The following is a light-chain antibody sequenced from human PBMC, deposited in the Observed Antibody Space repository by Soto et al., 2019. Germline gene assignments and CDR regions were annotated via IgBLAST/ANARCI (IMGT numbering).Light chain of an antibody. V-gene: IGLV1-40*01. J-gene: IGLJ1*01. CDR2: ASN. CDR3: QSYDSSRSPLYV. Sequence: QPGLTPPASVCGAPRQRVSIACTASSSNIGPGYDVHWYQNLPGTAPKLLIYASNNRHSGVPDRFSGSKYRNSPSLAITGLQAEDEADYYCQSYDSSRSPLYVFGTGTKVTVL. CDR1: SSNIGPGYD.